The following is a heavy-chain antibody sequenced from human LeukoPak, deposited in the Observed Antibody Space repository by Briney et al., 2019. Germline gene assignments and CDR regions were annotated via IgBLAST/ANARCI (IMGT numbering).Heavy chain of an antibody. D-gene: IGHD2-2*01. V-gene: IGHV4-39*07. CDR1: GGSISSSSYY. J-gene: IGHJ4*02. Sequence: PSETLSLTCTVSGGSISSSSYYWGWIRQPPGKGLEWIGSIYYSGSTYYNPSLKSRVSISIDTSKNQFSLKLRSATAADTAMYYCARLLHCSSTSCSNYWGQGTLVTVSS. CDR2: IYYSGST. CDR3: ARLLHCSSTSCSNY.